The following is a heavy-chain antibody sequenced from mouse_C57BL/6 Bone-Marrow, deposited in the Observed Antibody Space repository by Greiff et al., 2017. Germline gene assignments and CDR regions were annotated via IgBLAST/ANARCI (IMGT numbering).Heavy chain of an antibody. CDR2: ISNLAYSI. J-gene: IGHJ2*01. CDR1: GFTFSDYG. CDR3: ARHQRTGGYFDY. V-gene: IGHV5-15*01. Sequence: DVMLVESGGGLVQPGGSLKLSCAASGFTFSDYGMAWVRPAPRKGPEWVAFISNLAYSIYYADTVTGRFTISRENAKNTLYLEMSSLRSEDTAMYYGARHQRTGGYFDYWGQGATLTVSS. D-gene: IGHD4-1*01.